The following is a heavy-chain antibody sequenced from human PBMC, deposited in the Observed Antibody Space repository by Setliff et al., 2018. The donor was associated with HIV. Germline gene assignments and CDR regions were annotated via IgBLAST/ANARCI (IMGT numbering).Heavy chain of an antibody. J-gene: IGHJ4*02. CDR2: IYYSGTT. Sequence: SETLSLTCTVSGASIRTGSYYWGWIRQPPGKGLEWIGAIYYSGTTYYNPSVKSRVTISVDTSKNQSSLNLTSVTATDTAVYYCASRPYSYDYSGRVFDFWGQGALVTVSS. CDR3: ASRPYSYDYSGRVFDF. CDR1: GASIRTGSYY. D-gene: IGHD3-22*01. V-gene: IGHV4-39*01.